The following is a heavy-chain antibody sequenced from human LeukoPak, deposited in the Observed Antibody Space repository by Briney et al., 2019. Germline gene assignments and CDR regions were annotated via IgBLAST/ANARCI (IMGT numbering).Heavy chain of an antibody. CDR3: ARRNDSSVPVDY. Sequence: SETLSLTCTVSGGSISSTIYYWGWIRQPPGKGLDWIGSIYYTGSTYYNPSLKSRVTISVDTSKNQLSLKLSSVTAADTAVYYCARRNDSSVPVDYWGQGTLVTVSS. CDR1: GGSISSTIYY. V-gene: IGHV4-39*07. CDR2: IYYTGST. D-gene: IGHD3-22*01. J-gene: IGHJ4*02.